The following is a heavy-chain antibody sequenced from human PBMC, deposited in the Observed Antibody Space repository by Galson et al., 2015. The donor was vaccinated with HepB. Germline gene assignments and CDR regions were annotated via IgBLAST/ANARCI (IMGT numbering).Heavy chain of an antibody. CDR3: ARGPVQFLEGEYMDV. CDR1: GYTFTSYG. J-gene: IGHJ6*03. V-gene: IGHV1-18*01. D-gene: IGHD3-3*01. Sequence: SVKVSCKASGYTFTSYGISWVRQAPGQGPEWMGWISAYNGNTNYAQKLQGRVTMTTDTSTSTAYMELRSLRSDDTAVYYCARGPVQFLEGEYMDVWGKGTTVTVSS. CDR2: ISAYNGNT.